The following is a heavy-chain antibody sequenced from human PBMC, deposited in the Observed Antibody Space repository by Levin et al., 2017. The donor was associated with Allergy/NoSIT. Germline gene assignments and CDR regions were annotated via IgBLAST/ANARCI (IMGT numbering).Heavy chain of an antibody. V-gene: IGHV3-48*01. CDR2: ISVPGDSV. Sequence: GESLKISCTASGFSFNSNAMNWVRQAPGKGLEWISYISVPGDSVSYADAVKGRFTISRDKAMGLLYLKKNNLRAEDTAVYYCARKFYNKLDIWGPGTLVTVSS. J-gene: IGHJ4*02. CDR3: ARKFYNKLDI. D-gene: IGHD1-1*01. CDR1: GFSFNSNA.